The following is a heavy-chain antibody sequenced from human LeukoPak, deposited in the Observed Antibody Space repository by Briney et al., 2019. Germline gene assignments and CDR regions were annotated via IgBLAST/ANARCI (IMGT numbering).Heavy chain of an antibody. D-gene: IGHD1-26*01. CDR3: AREGVGATAFQNYFDY. Sequence: GGSLRLSCAASGFTFSSYGMHWVRQAPGKGLEWVAVISYDGSNKYYADSVKGRFTLSRDNSKNALDLQMNSLRAEDTAVYYCAREGVGATAFQNYFDYWGQGILVTVSS. CDR2: ISYDGSNK. J-gene: IGHJ4*02. CDR1: GFTFSSYG. V-gene: IGHV3-30*03.